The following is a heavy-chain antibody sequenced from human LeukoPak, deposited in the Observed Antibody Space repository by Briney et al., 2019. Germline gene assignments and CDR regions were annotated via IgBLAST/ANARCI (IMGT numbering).Heavy chain of an antibody. CDR1: GFTFSSYS. V-gene: IGHV3-48*01. D-gene: IGHD2-2*01. J-gene: IGHJ6*04. CDR2: ISSSSSTI. Sequence: GGSLRLSCAASGFTFSSYSMNWVRQAPGKGLEWVSYISSSSSTIYYADSVKGRFTISRDNAKNSLYLQMNSLRAEDTAVYYCAREEYQLLMAVVWGKGTAVTVSS. CDR3: AREEYQLLMAVV.